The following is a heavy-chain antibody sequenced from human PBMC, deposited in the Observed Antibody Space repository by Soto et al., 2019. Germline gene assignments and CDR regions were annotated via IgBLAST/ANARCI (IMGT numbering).Heavy chain of an antibody. CDR1: GFTFSNYA. J-gene: IGHJ4*02. Sequence: PGGSLRLSCAASGFTFSNYAMSWVRQAPGKGLEWVSSITSSGDSTYYAASVRGRFTISRDNSKNTLYLQMNSLRAEDTAVYFCAKARVDTMIVVVIIYDSWGPGNLVTVSS. V-gene: IGHV3-23*01. D-gene: IGHD3-22*01. CDR2: ITSSGDST. CDR3: AKARVDTMIVVVIIYDS.